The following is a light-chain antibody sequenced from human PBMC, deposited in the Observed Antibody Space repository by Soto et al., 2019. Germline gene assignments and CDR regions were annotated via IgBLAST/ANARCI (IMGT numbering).Light chain of an antibody. J-gene: IGKJ1*01. V-gene: IGKV1-39*01. CDR1: QTVSKF. CDR2: SAS. Sequence: DVQMTQSPSSLSASVGDSVTIACRASQTVSKFVNWYQQKPGKVPDLLIYSASTLYSGDPSRFSGSGSGTEFTLTISNLQPEDFATYYCQQTYSLPRTFAQGTKVDIK. CDR3: QQTYSLPRT.